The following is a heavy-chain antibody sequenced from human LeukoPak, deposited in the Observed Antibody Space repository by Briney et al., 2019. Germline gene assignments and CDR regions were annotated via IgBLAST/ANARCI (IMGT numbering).Heavy chain of an antibody. CDR2: IYYSGST. CDR3: ARDLAPRYGSGSYNWFDP. Sequence: PSETLSLTCTVSGGSIRNYYWSWIRQPPGKGLEWIGYIYYSGSTNYNPSLKSRVTISVDTSKNQFSLKLSSVTAADTAVYYCARDLAPRYGSGSYNWFDPWGQGTLVTVSS. V-gene: IGHV4-59*12. CDR1: GGSIRNYY. J-gene: IGHJ5*02. D-gene: IGHD3-10*01.